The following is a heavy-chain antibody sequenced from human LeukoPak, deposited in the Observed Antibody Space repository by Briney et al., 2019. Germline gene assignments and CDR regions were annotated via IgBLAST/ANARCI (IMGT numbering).Heavy chain of an antibody. Sequence: AGGSLRLSCAAHGFSFSSYTMTWVRQAPGKGLEWISYISSRSGTIYYADSVKGRFTISRDNAKNSLYLQMNSLRGEDTAVYYCARDGSGWYYLGRWGQGTLVSVSS. CDR2: ISSRSGTI. V-gene: IGHV3-48*04. J-gene: IGHJ4*02. CDR1: GFSFSSYT. CDR3: ARDGSGWYYLGR. D-gene: IGHD6-19*01.